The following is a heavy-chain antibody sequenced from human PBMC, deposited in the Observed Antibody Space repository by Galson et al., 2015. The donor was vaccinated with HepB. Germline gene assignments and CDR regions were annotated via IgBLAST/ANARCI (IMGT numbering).Heavy chain of an antibody. CDR3: ARDVTGTLHFDY. CDR1: GFTFSSYS. Sequence: SLRLSCAASGFTFSSYSMSWVRQAPGKGLEWVSSIRSRSSYIYYADSVKGRFTISRDNAKNSLYLQMNSLRAEDTAVYYCARDVTGTLHFDYWGQGTLVTVSS. V-gene: IGHV3-21*01. D-gene: IGHD1-7*01. J-gene: IGHJ4*02. CDR2: IRSRSSYI.